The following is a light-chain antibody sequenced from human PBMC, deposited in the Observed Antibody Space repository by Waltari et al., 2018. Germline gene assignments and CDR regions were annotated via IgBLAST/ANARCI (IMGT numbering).Light chain of an antibody. J-gene: IGLJ3*02. Sequence: QSALTQPASVSGAPGQPLPLSYTGSSSDVGSYNLVPCYHQHQGNAPKLSIMEVTKRPLAVSDRFSGSKSGNTASLTISGLQAEDEADYYCCAYEGSDSWVFGGGTKLTVL. V-gene: IGLV2-23*02. CDR1: SSDVGSYNL. CDR2: EVT. CDR3: CAYEGSDSWV.